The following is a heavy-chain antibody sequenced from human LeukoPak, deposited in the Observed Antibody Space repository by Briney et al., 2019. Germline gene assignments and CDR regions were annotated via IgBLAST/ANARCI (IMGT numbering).Heavy chain of an antibody. D-gene: IGHD3-10*01. V-gene: IGHV4-31*03. Sequence: PSETLSLTCTVSGASIGNDNYYWSWIRQHPGEGLEWIGYIYYSGSAYFNPSLKSRLTLSVDTSKRQFSLNLNSVTAADTAVYYCARLYGSGRNYFDSWGQGTLVTVSS. CDR1: GASIGNDNYY. J-gene: IGHJ4*02. CDR2: IYYSGSA. CDR3: ARLYGSGRNYFDS.